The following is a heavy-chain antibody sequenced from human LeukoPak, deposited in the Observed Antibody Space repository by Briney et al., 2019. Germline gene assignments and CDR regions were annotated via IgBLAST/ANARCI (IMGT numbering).Heavy chain of an antibody. CDR2: ISYDGSNK. J-gene: IGHJ4*02. CDR1: GFTFSSYG. V-gene: IGHV3-30*18. CDR3: AKDRGGYFDY. D-gene: IGHD3-10*01. Sequence: PGKSLRLSCAASGFTFSSYGMHWVRQAPGKGLEWVAVISYDGSNKYYADSVKGRFTISRDNSENTLYLQMNSLRAEDTAVYYCAKDRGGYFDYWGQGTLVTVSS.